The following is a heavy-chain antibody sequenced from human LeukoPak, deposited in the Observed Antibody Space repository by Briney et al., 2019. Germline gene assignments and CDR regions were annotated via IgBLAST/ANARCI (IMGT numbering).Heavy chain of an antibody. CDR3: ARHGGFASPLGY. CDR2: ISYSGST. Sequence: PSETLSLTCTVSGGSINSYYWSWIRQPPGKGLEWIGYISYSGSTSYNPSLKSRVTISVDASKNQSSLKLTSVTAADTAVYYCARHGGFASPLGYWGQGTLVTVSS. D-gene: IGHD3-16*01. J-gene: IGHJ4*02. CDR1: GGSINSYY. V-gene: IGHV4-59*08.